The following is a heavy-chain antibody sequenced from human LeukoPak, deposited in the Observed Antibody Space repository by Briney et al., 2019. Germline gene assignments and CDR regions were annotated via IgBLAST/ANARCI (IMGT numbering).Heavy chain of an antibody. CDR2: ISSSGSST. CDR3: AKDGPDSWGYFDY. CDR1: AFTFSNYA. Sequence: PGGSLRLSCAASAFTFSNYAMNWVRQAPGKGLEWVSAISSSGSSTYYADSAKGRFTISRDNSKNTLYLQMNSLRAEDTAVYYCAKDGPDSWGYFDYWGQGTLVTVSS. J-gene: IGHJ4*02. V-gene: IGHV3-23*01. D-gene: IGHD7-27*01.